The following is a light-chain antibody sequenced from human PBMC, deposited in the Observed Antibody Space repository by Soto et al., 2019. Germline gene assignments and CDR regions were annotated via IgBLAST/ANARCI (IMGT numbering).Light chain of an antibody. CDR2: EVN. CDR1: SSDVGSYYP. V-gene: IGLV2-23*02. Sequence: QSVLTQSASMSGSPGQSITISCTGTSSDVGSYYPVSWFQQHPGKAPKLIIYEVNKRPSGVSDRFSGSKSGNTASLTISGLQAADEAEYYCCSYAGDTTFFVFGTGTKLTVL. CDR3: CSYAGDTTFFV. J-gene: IGLJ1*01.